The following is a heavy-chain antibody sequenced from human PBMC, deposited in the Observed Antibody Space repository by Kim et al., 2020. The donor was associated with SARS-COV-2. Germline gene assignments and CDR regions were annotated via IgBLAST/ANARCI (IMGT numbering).Heavy chain of an antibody. CDR1: GFTFSSYS. Sequence: GGSLRLSCAASGFTFSSYSMNWVCQAPGKGLEWVSSISSSSSYIYYADSVKGRFTISRDNAKNSLYLQMNSLRAEDTAVYYCARCSYCSSTSCYYYFDYWGQGTLVTVSS. J-gene: IGHJ4*02. V-gene: IGHV3-21*01. CDR3: ARCSYCSSTSCYYYFDY. CDR2: ISSSSSYI. D-gene: IGHD2-2*01.